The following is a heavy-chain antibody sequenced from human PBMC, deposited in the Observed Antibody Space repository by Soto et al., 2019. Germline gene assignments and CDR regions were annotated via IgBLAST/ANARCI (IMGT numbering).Heavy chain of an antibody. V-gene: IGHV3-23*01. CDR3: AKLAYSSTDY. J-gene: IGHJ4*02. D-gene: IGHD6-13*01. Sequence: GGSLRLSCAASGFTFSNFAMIWVRQAPGKGLEWVSGISASGGGTHYADSVKGRFTISRDNSKNTLTLQMNSVRAEDTAVYYCAKLAYSSTDYWGQGTLVTVSS. CDR1: GFTFSNFA. CDR2: ISASGGGT.